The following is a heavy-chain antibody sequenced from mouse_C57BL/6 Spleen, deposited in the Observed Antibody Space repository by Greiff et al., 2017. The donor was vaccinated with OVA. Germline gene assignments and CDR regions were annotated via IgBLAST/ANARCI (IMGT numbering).Heavy chain of an antibody. D-gene: IGHD2-3*01. Sequence: EVMLVESGGGLVKPGGSLKLSCAASGFTFSDYGMHWVRQAPEKGLEWVAYISSGSSTIYYADTVKGRFTISRDNAKNTLFLQMTSLRSEDTAMYYCARRAIYDGYYRYFDVWGTGTTVTVSS. J-gene: IGHJ1*03. CDR1: GFTFSDYG. CDR3: ARRAIYDGYYRYFDV. CDR2: ISSGSSTI. V-gene: IGHV5-17*01.